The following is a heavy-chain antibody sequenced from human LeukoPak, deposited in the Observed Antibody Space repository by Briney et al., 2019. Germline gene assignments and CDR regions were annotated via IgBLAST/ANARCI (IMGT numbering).Heavy chain of an antibody. J-gene: IGHJ6*02. CDR3: ARNRIPSYFYGMDV. CDR1: GFTFSSYG. CDR2: IWYDGSNK. Sequence: PGGSLRLSGAASGFTFSSYGMHCVRQAPGKGLEWVTDIWYDGSNKYYADSVKGRLTISRDNSKNTLYLQMNSLRAEDTAVFYCARNRIPSYFYGMDVWGQGTTVTVSS. V-gene: IGHV3-33*01.